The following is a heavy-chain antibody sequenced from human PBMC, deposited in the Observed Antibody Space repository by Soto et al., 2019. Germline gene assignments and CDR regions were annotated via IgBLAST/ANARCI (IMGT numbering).Heavy chain of an antibody. J-gene: IGHJ4*02. CDR1: GFTFSSYS. D-gene: IGHD3-10*01. V-gene: IGHV3-23*01. CDR3: AKRCSGRPSMGSFDY. Sequence: GGSLRLSCAASGFTFSSYSISWVRQAPWKGLEWVSSLSGDSSDRYYADYVMGRFTISRDYSKNTLFLQMNSLRAEDTAVYYCAKRCSGRPSMGSFDYWGQGTLVTVSS. CDR2: LSGDSSDR.